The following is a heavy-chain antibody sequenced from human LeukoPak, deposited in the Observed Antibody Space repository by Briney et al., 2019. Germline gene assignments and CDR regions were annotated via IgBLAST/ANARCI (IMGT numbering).Heavy chain of an antibody. CDR1: GFTFNNYG. D-gene: IGHD1-26*01. J-gene: IGHJ4*02. V-gene: IGHV3-48*04. CDR3: AGDLRIVSGSYLDY. Sequence: PGGSLRLSCAASGFTFNNYGMHWVRQAPGKGLEWVSYISSSGSTIYYADSVKGRFISSRDNTKNSLYLQMNSLRAEDTAIYYCAGDLRIVSGSYLDYWGQGTLVTVSS. CDR2: ISSSGSTI.